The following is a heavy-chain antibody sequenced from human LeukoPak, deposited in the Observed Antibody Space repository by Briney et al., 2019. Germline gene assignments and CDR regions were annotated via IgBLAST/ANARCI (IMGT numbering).Heavy chain of an antibody. Sequence: GESLKISCKGSGYSFTSYWIGWVRQMPGKGLEWMGSIYPGDSDTRYSPSFQGQVTISADKSITTAYLQWSSLKASDTAMYYCVRLNRGSAYYYYGMDVRGQGTTVTVSS. CDR1: GYSFTSYW. J-gene: IGHJ6*02. D-gene: IGHD7-27*01. CDR2: IYPGDSDT. CDR3: VRLNRGSAYYYYGMDV. V-gene: IGHV5-51*01.